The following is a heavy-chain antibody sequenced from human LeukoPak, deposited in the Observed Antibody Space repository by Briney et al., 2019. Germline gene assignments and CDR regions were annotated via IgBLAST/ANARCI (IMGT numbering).Heavy chain of an antibody. CDR2: ISTGNGNT. V-gene: IGHV1-3*04. J-gene: IGHJ4*02. CDR1: ASTFSTYA. Sequence: ASVKVSCKASASTFSTYAIHWVRQAPGQGLEWMGWISTGNGNTKYSQGFQGRVTMTSDTPISTAYMDLSRLRSDDTALYYCARGTYYDSSAYSGVRLFDYWGQGTLVTVSS. D-gene: IGHD3-22*01. CDR3: ARGTYYDSSAYSGVRLFDY.